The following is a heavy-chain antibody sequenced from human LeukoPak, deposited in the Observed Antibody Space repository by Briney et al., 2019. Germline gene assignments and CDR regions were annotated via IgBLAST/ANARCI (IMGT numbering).Heavy chain of an antibody. V-gene: IGHV4-59*12. CDR1: GGSISSYY. D-gene: IGHD4-23*01. Sequence: SETLSLTCTVSGGSISSYYWDWIRQPPGKGLEWIGYIYYSGSTNYNPSLKSRVTISVDTSKNQFSLKLSSVTAADTAVYYCARGDYGGNSGRDYWGQGTLVTVSS. J-gene: IGHJ4*02. CDR3: ARGDYGGNSGRDY. CDR2: IYYSGST.